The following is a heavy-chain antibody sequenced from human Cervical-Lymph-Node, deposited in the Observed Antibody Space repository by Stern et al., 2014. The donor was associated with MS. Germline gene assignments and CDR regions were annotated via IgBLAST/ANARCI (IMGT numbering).Heavy chain of an antibody. CDR2: IRPDGTEK. V-gene: IGHV3-7*01. CDR3: ARDGGNGYDFEY. CDR1: GFVFSAYW. J-gene: IGHJ4*02. D-gene: IGHD5-12*01. Sequence: VQLVESGGGLVQAGGSLRLSCATSGFVFSAYWMSWVRQAPGKGLEGVANIRPDGTEKLFVDSVEGRFTISRDNAKNSLYLQMNSLRAEDTALYYCARDGGNGYDFEYWGQGTLVTVSS.